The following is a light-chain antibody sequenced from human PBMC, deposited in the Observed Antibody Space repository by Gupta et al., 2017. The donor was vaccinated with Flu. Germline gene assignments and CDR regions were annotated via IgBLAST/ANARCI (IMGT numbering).Light chain of an antibody. V-gene: IGKV1-39*01. J-gene: IGKJ1*01. CDR3: QQSYSFPRT. CDR2: AAS. Sequence: GDRVTITCRASQTINNFLNWYLQKPGTAPKLLIFAASTLQSGVPSRFSGSGSGTDFTLTISSLQPEDFATYYCQQSYSFPRTFGQGTKVKIK. CDR1: QTINNF.